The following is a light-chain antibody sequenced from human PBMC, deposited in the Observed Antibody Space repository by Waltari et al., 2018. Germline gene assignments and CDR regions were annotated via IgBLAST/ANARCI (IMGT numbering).Light chain of an antibody. Sequence: DIQMTQSPSTLSASVGDRVTITCRASQSINTWLAWYQQKPGKAPNLLIYKASTLERGVPARFSGSGSGTDFTLTISSLESEDFAVYYCQQRFNWIFTFGPGTKVDI. CDR3: QQRFNWIFT. CDR1: QSINTW. CDR2: KAS. V-gene: IGKV1-5*03. J-gene: IGKJ3*01.